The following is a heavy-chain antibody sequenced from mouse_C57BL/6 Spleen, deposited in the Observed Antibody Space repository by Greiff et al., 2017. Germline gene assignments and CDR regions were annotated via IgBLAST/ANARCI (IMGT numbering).Heavy chain of an antibody. V-gene: IGHV5-6*01. CDR3: ARHDGYFDY. J-gene: IGHJ2*01. D-gene: IGHD2-3*01. CDR2: ISSCGSYP. Sequence: EVQLVASWGDLVKPGGSLKLSCAASGFTFSSYGMSWFRPTPDKMLAWVATISSCGSYPYYPDSVKGRFTIARDNAKNTLYLQMSSLKSEDTAMYYCARHDGYFDYWGQGTTLTVAS. CDR1: GFTFSSYG.